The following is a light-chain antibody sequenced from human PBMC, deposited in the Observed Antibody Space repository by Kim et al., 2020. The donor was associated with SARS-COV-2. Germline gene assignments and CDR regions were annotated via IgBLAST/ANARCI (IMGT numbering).Light chain of an antibody. V-gene: IGLV3-21*04. Sequence: SYELTQPPSVSVAPGKTARITCGGNNIGSKSVHWYQQKPGQAPVLVIYYDSDRASGIPERFSGSNSGNTATLTISRVEAGDEADYYCQVWDSSSDHRVFGGGTQLTVL. CDR3: QVWDSSSDHRV. J-gene: IGLJ3*02. CDR1: NIGSKS. CDR2: YDS.